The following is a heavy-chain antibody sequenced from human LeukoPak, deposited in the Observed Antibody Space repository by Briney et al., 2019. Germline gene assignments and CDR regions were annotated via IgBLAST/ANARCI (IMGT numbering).Heavy chain of an antibody. CDR1: GGSISSYY. CDR2: IYYSGST. V-gene: IGHV4-59*01. Sequence: SETLSLTCTVSGGSISSYYWSWIRQPPGKGLEWIGYIYYSGSTNYNPSLKSRVTIPVDTSKNQFSLKLSSVTAADTAVYYCARRIRGYSYAQGGAFDIWGQGTMVTVSS. CDR3: ARRIRGYSYAQGGAFDI. J-gene: IGHJ3*02. D-gene: IGHD5-18*01.